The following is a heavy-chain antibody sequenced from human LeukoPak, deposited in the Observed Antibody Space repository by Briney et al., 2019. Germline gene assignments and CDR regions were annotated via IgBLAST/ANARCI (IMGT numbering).Heavy chain of an antibody. CDR2: INPNSGGT. CDR1: GYTFTGYY. J-gene: IGHJ5*02. Sequence: ASVTVSCKASGYTFTGYYMHWVRQAPGQGLEWMGWINPNSGGTKYAQKFQGRVTMTRDTSISTAYMELSRLRSDDTAVYYCARALAYCSSTSCYGNWFDPWGQGTLVTVSS. V-gene: IGHV1-2*02. D-gene: IGHD2-2*01. CDR3: ARALAYCSSTSCYGNWFDP.